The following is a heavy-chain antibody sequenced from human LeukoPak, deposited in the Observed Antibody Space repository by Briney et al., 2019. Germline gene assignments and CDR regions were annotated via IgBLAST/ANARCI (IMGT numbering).Heavy chain of an antibody. CDR3: ARDYGGSSPFDY. J-gene: IGHJ4*02. D-gene: IGHD4-23*01. Sequence: GGSLRLSCAASGFTFSSYEMHWVRQAPGKGLEWASYSTIYYADSVKGRFTISRDNAKNSLYLQMNSLRAEDTAVYYCARDYGGSSPFDYWGQGTLVTVSS. V-gene: IGHV3-48*03. CDR1: GFTFSSYE. CDR2: STI.